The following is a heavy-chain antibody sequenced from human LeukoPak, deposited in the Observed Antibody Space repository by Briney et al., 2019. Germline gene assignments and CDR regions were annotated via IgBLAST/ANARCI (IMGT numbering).Heavy chain of an antibody. D-gene: IGHD3-10*01. V-gene: IGHV4-4*07. Sequence: SETLSLTRTVSGGSISSYFWTWIRQPAGKGLEWIGRISSSGSTNYNPSLNSRVTMSVDTSKNQFSLKLSSVTAADTAVYYCVRDYYGSGSIGYWGQGTLVTVSS. J-gene: IGHJ4*02. CDR2: ISSSGST. CDR1: GGSISSYF. CDR3: VRDYYGSGSIGY.